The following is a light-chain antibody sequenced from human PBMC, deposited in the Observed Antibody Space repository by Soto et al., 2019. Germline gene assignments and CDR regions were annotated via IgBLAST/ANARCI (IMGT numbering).Light chain of an antibody. CDR3: AAWDDSLSGTV. CDR1: SSNIGSNY. J-gene: IGLJ2*01. Sequence: QSVLTQPPSASGTPGQRVTISCSGSSSNIGSNYVYWYQQLPGTAPKLLIYLNNQRPSGVPDRFFGSKSGTSASLAISGLRSEDEADYYCAAWDDSLSGTVFGGGTKLTVL. V-gene: IGLV1-47*02. CDR2: LNN.